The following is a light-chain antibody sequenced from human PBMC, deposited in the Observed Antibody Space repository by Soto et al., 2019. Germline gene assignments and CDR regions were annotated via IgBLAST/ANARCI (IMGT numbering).Light chain of an antibody. CDR1: SSDVGGYKY. Sequence: QSVLTQPPSASGSPGQSVTISCTGTSSDVGGYKYVSWYQQHPGKVPKLMIYEVSKRPSGVPYRFSGSKSGNTASLTVSGLQAEDEADYYCSSYAGSNNFPYVFGTGTKGTVL. V-gene: IGLV2-8*01. J-gene: IGLJ1*01. CDR3: SSYAGSNNFPYV. CDR2: EVS.